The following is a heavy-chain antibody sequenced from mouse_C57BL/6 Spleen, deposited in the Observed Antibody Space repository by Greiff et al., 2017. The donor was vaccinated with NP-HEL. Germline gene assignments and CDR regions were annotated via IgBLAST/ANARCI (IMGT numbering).Heavy chain of an antibody. CDR3: DRMADYGSSEYWYFEV. J-gene: IGHJ1*03. Sequence: QVQLQQSGAELMKPGASVKLSCKATGYTFTGYWIEWVKQRPGHGLEWIGEILPGSGSTNYNEKFKGKATFTADTASNTAYMQLSSLTTGDSAVYYCDRMADYGSSEYWYFEVWGTGTTVTVS. V-gene: IGHV1-9*01. D-gene: IGHD1-1*01. CDR1: GYTFTGYW. CDR2: ILPGSGST.